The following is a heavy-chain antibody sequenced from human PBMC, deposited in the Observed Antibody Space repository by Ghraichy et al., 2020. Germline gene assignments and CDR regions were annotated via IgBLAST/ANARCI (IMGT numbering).Heavy chain of an antibody. CDR3: AKRYSGSYYPNMVFDY. Sequence: GGSLRLSCTASGFTFSSYAMTWVRQAPGKGLEWVSTISGSVGSTYYTDSVKGRFTISRDNSKNTLYLQMNSLRAEDTAVYYCAKRYSGSYYPNMVFDYWGQGTLVTVSS. CDR2: ISGSVGST. J-gene: IGHJ4*02. V-gene: IGHV3-23*01. D-gene: IGHD3-10*01. CDR1: GFTFSSYA.